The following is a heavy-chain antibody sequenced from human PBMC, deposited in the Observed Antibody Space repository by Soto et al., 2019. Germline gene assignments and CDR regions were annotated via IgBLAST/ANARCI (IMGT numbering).Heavy chain of an antibody. D-gene: IGHD6-6*01. V-gene: IGHV1-24*01. J-gene: IGHJ4*02. CDR2: FDPEDGET. Sequence: ASVKVSCKVSGYTLTELSMHWVRQAPGKGLEWMGGFDPEDGETIYAQKFQGRVTMTEDTSTDTAYMELSSLRSEDTAVYYCATDVLADRGPGYWGQGTLVTVSS. CDR1: GYTLTELS. CDR3: ATDVLADRGPGY.